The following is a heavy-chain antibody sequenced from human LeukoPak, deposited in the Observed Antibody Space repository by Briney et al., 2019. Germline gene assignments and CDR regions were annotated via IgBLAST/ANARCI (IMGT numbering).Heavy chain of an antibody. D-gene: IGHD6-6*01. J-gene: IGHJ4*02. CDR1: GFSFSSYA. Sequence: GGSLRLSCAASGFSFSSYAMSWVRQAPGKGLEWVSAISASGGNTYYADSAKGRFTISRDNSKNTLYLQMNSLRAEDTALYYCAKEWWSSSSPLHFDYWGQGSLVTVS. CDR3: AKEWWSSSSPLHFDY. CDR2: ISASGGNT. V-gene: IGHV3-23*01.